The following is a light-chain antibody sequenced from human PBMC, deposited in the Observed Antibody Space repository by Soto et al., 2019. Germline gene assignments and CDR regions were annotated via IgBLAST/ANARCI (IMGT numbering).Light chain of an antibody. CDR1: QSVLYSSNNKNY. Sequence: DIVMTQSPDSLAVSLGERATINCKSSQSVLYSSNNKNYLAWYQQKPGQPPKLLIYWASTRESGVPDRFSGSGSGTDFTLTISSLQAEDVAVYYCQQYYTNALTFGGGTNLETK. CDR3: QQYYTNALT. CDR2: WAS. V-gene: IGKV4-1*01. J-gene: IGKJ4*01.